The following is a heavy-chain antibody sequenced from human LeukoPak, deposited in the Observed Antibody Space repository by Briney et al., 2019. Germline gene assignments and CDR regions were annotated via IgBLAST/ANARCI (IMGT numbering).Heavy chain of an antibody. V-gene: IGHV1-2*02. CDR3: ARDPRAYAITMVRGVWNF. CDR2: INPNSGGT. J-gene: IGHJ4*02. CDR1: GYTFTGYY. D-gene: IGHD3-10*01. Sequence: PGASVKVSCKASGYTFTGYYMHWVRQAPGQGLEWMGWINPNSGGTNYAQKFQGRVTMTRDTSISTAYMELSRLRSDDTAVYYCARDPRAYAITMVRGVWNFWGQGTLVTVSS.